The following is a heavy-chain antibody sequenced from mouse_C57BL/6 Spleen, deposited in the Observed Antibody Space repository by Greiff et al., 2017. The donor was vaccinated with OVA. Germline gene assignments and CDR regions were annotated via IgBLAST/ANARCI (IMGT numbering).Heavy chain of an antibody. V-gene: IGHV5-12*01. D-gene: IGHD1-1*01. J-gene: IGHJ4*01. Sequence: EVMLVESGGGLVQPGGSLKLSCAASGFTFSDYYMYWVRQTPEKRLEWVAYISNGGGSTYYPDTVKGRFTISRDNAKNTLYRQMSRLKSEDTAMYYCARRLLREGYYAMDYWGQGTSVTVSS. CDR1: GFTFSDYY. CDR3: ARRLLREGYYAMDY. CDR2: ISNGGGST.